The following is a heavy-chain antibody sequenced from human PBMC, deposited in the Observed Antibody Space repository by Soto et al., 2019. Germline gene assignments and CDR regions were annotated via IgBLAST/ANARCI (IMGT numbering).Heavy chain of an antibody. CDR1: GGTFSSYA. CDR3: ARVKGRDGYKTYAFDI. J-gene: IGHJ3*02. CDR2: ITTTFGTA. Sequence: QVQLVQSGAEVKKPGSSVKVSCKASGGTFSSYAISWVRQAPGQGLEWMGGITTTFGTAKYAQKFQGRVTITADESTSTAYMELSSLRSDDTAVYYCARVKGRDGYKTYAFDIWGQGTMVTVSS. D-gene: IGHD5-12*01. V-gene: IGHV1-69*01.